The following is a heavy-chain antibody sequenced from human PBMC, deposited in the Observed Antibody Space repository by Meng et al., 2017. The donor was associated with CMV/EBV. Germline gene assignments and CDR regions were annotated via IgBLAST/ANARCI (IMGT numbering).Heavy chain of an antibody. D-gene: IGHD3-10*01. Sequence: CKASGYTFTSYYMHWVRQAPGKGLEWMGIINPSGGSTSYAQKFQGRVTMTRDTSTSTVYMELSSLRSEDTAVYYCARGGVFRGVILYWGQGTLVTVSS. V-gene: IGHV1-46*01. J-gene: IGHJ4*02. CDR2: INPSGGST. CDR3: ARGGVFRGVILY. CDR1: GYTFTSYY.